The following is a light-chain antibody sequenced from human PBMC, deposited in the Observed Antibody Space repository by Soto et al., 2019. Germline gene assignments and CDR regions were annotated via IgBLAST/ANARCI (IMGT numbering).Light chain of an antibody. CDR1: QSVRSS. CDR3: QQFNKWPRT. Sequence: ILQTHLPTTLCVFPWGLATLSYIASQSVRSSSLAWYQQKPGQAPRLLIHGKSIRATGIPDWFGGSGSGTEFTLTISSLQSEDFAIYYCQQFNKWPRTFGQGTKVDIK. V-gene: IGKV3D-15*01. J-gene: IGKJ1*01. CDR2: GKS.